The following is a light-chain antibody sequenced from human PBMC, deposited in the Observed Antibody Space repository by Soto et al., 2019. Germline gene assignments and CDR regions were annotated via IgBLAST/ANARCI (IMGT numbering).Light chain of an antibody. CDR3: SSYRSGSSYV. J-gene: IGLJ1*01. V-gene: IGLV2-14*01. CDR1: SSDVGAYNY. CDR2: DVS. Sequence: QAVVTQPASVSGSPGQSITISCTGTSSDVGAYNYVSWYQQHPGKAPQLMIYDVSNRPSGVSNRFSGSKSGNTASLTISGLQPEDEADYYCSSYRSGSSYVFGTGTKVTVL.